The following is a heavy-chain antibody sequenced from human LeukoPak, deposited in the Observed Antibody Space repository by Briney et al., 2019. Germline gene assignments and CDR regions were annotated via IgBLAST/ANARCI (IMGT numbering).Heavy chain of an antibody. V-gene: IGHV3-21*01. Sequence: GGSLRLSCAASGFTFSSYSMNWVRQAPGKGLEWVSSISSSSSYIYYADSVKGRFTISRDNAKNSLYLQMNSLRAEDTAVYYCARGQMATIFNWFDPWGQGTLVTVSS. J-gene: IGHJ5*02. CDR2: ISSSSSYI. CDR1: GFTFSSYS. CDR3: ARGQMATIFNWFDP. D-gene: IGHD5-24*01.